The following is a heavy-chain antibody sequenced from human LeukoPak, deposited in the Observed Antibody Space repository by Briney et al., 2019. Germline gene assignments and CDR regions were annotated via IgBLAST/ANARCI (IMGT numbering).Heavy chain of an antibody. CDR2: ISASGGST. Sequence: GGSLRLSCAASGFTVSSNYMSWVRQAPGKGLEWVSVISASGGSTYYADSVKGRFTMSRDNSKNTLYLQMNSLRAEDTAVYYCAKGTEPSDYGAHFDYWGQGTLVTVSS. J-gene: IGHJ4*02. CDR1: GFTVSSNY. CDR3: AKGTEPSDYGAHFDY. V-gene: IGHV3-23*01. D-gene: IGHD4-17*01.